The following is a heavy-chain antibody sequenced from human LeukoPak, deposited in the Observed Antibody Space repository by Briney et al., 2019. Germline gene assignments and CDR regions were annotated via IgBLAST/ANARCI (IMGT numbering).Heavy chain of an antibody. CDR3: ARDTSKWELLYYFDS. Sequence: GASVKVSCKASGGTFSSYAINWVRQAPGQGLEWMGGIIPIFGTANYAQKFQGRVTITADESTSTAYMELSSLRSEDTAVYYCARDTSKWELLYYFDSWGQGTLVTVSS. J-gene: IGHJ4*02. CDR2: IIPIFGTA. V-gene: IGHV1-69*13. D-gene: IGHD1-26*01. CDR1: GGTFSSYA.